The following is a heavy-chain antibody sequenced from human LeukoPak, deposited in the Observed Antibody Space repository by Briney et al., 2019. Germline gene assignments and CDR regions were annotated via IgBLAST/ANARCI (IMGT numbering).Heavy chain of an antibody. J-gene: IGHJ4*02. Sequence: GGTLRLSCSASGFSFRSFAMHWVRQAPGKGLEYVSAISISGVSTFYADSVKGRFTISRDNSKNTLYLQMSSLGPEDTAVYYCVRPDYGDFAHFDFWGPGTLVTVSS. CDR3: VRPDYGDFAHFDF. V-gene: IGHV3-64D*09. D-gene: IGHD4-17*01. CDR2: ISISGVST. CDR1: GFSFRSFA.